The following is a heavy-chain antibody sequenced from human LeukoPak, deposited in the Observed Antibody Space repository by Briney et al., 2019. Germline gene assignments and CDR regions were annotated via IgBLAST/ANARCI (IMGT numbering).Heavy chain of an antibody. CDR2: IKSKTDGGTT. J-gene: IGHJ3*02. CDR1: GFTFSNAW. Sequence: PGGSLRLSCAASGFTFSNAWMSWVRQAPGKGLEWVGRIKSKTDGGTTDYAAPVKGRFTISRDDSKNTLYLQMNSLKTEDTAVYYCTTDGAYCTNGVCYPDAFDIWGQGTMVTVSS. D-gene: IGHD2-8*01. V-gene: IGHV3-15*01. CDR3: TTDGAYCTNGVCYPDAFDI.